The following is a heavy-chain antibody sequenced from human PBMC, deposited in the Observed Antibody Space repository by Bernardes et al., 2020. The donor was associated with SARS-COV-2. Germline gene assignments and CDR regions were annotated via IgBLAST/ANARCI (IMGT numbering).Heavy chain of an antibody. Sequence: SETLSLTCTVSGGSISSSSYYWGWIRQPPGKGLEWIGSIYYSGSTYYNPSLKSRVTISVDTSKNQFSLKLSSVTAADTAVYYCARHSSLGGPGHIDYWGQGTLVTVSS. CDR2: IYYSGST. CDR1: GGSISSSSYY. V-gene: IGHV4-39*01. J-gene: IGHJ4*02. D-gene: IGHD3-10*01. CDR3: ARHSSLGGPGHIDY.